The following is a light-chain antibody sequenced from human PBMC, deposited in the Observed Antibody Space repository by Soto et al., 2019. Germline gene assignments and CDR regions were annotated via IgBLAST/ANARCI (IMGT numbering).Light chain of an antibody. V-gene: IGKV1-5*03. CDR1: QSISVW. J-gene: IGKJ1*01. CDR3: QQYDSYPLT. Sequence: DIQMTQSPSTLSAFVGDRVTITCRASQSISVWLAWYQQKPGKAPKLLMYKASSLESGVPSRFSGSGSGTEITLTISRLQSDDFASYYCQQYDSYPLTFGQGTKVEIK. CDR2: KAS.